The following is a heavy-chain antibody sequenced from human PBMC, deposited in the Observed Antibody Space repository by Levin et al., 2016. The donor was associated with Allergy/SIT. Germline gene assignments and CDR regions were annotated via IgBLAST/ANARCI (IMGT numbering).Heavy chain of an antibody. V-gene: IGHV4-30-2*01. D-gene: IGHD7-27*01. CDR3: ARSPKSWGSVDYSDY. Sequence: SETLSLTCAVSGGSISSSGYSWSWFRQPPEKGLEWIGYVYQSETTHYNPSLKSRVTISVDRSKNQFSLNLSSVTAADTAVYYCARSPKSWGSVDYSDYWGQGILVTVSS. CDR1: GGSISSSGYS. CDR2: VYQSETT. J-gene: IGHJ4*02.